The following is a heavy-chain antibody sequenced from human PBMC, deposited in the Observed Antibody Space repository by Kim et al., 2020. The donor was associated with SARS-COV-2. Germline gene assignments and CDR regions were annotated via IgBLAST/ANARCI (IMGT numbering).Heavy chain of an antibody. J-gene: IGHJ5*02. Sequence: GGSLRLSCAASGFTFGIYAMSWVRQAPGKGLEGVSTIGVLDGATFYADSVKGRFTISRDNSKNTLYLHMISLRAENTALYYCARRPGTAAAGTAHFDPWGQGTLVTVSS. CDR1: GFTFGIYA. D-gene: IGHD6-13*01. V-gene: IGHV3-23*01. CDR2: IGVLDGAT. CDR3: ARRPGTAAAGTAHFDP.